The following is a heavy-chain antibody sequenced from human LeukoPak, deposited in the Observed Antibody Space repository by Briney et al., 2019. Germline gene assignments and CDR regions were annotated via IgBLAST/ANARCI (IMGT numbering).Heavy chain of an antibody. CDR1: GFTFSGSV. Sequence: GGSLRLSCAASGFTFSGSVMHWVRQASGKGLEWVARIRTKANNYATAFAASVKGRFTISRDDSKNTAYLQVNSLKTEDTAVYYCTSPKGESSYYGMDVWGQGTTVTVSS. D-gene: IGHD2-21*01. CDR3: TSPKGESSYYGMDV. CDR2: IRTKANNYAT. J-gene: IGHJ6*02. V-gene: IGHV3-73*01.